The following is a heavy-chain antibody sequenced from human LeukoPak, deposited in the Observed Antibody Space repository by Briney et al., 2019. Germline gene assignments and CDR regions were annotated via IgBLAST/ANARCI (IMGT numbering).Heavy chain of an antibody. Sequence: GSLKISCKGSGYSFTSYWIGWVRQMPGKGLEWMGIIYPGDSDTRYSPSFQGPVTISADKSISTAYLQWSSLKASDTAMYYCARRDYGSLYYYYGMDVWGKGTTVTVSS. CDR1: GYSFTSYW. CDR3: ARRDYGSLYYYYGMDV. V-gene: IGHV5-51*01. CDR2: IYPGDSDT. J-gene: IGHJ6*04. D-gene: IGHD3-16*01.